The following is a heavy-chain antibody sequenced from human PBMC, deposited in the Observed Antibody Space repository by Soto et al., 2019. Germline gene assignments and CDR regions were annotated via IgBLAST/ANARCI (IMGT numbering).Heavy chain of an antibody. CDR3: ARDSAILPATYFDY. J-gene: IGHJ4*02. CDR1: GYICSDYV. CDR2: IYGDNTYT. D-gene: IGHD2-15*01. Sequence: QVQLVQSGAEMKQPGASVKVSCKTSGYICSDYVIHWVRQAHGQRPEWMGYIYGDNTYTKYSEKFQGRVTITSDTSDTTGYMEQSSLTSEDTAVYYCARDSAILPATYFDYWGLGTLVTVFS. V-gene: IGHV1-3*01.